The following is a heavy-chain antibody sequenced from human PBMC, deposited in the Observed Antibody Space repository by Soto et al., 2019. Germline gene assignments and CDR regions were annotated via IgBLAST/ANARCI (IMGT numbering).Heavy chain of an antibody. Sequence: PGGPLRLSCEASGFSFSSAWMIWARQAPGKGLEWVGLIKSKVDGGTTDYAAPVTGRFTISRDDSINTLYLQVNSLKTEDTATYYCVADVPNGSVYLPIDYWGQGTLVTVSS. V-gene: IGHV3-15*01. J-gene: IGHJ4*02. CDR3: VADVPNGSVYLPIDY. CDR1: GFSFSSAW. D-gene: IGHD6-25*01. CDR2: IKSKVDGGTT.